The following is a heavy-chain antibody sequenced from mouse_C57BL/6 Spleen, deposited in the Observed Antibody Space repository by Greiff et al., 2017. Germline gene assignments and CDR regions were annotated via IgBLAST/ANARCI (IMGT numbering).Heavy chain of an antibody. D-gene: IGHD4-1*01. J-gene: IGHJ2*01. CDR1: GYTFTSYG. V-gene: IGHV1-81*01. CDR2: IYPRSGNT. CDR3: ARSGWDGALFDY. Sequence: QVQLQQSGAELARPGASVKLSCKASGYTFTSYGISWVKQRTGQGLEWIGEIYPRSGNTYYNEKFKGKATLTADKSSSTAYMELRSLTSEDSAVYFCARSGWDGALFDYWGQGTTLTVSS.